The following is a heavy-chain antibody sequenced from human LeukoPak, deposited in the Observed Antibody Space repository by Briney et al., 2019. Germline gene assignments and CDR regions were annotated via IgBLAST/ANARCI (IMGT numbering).Heavy chain of an antibody. V-gene: IGHV1-18*01. CDR1: GYTFTSYG. J-gene: IGHJ4*02. Sequence: ASVKVSCKASGYTFTSYGISWVRQAPGQGLEWMGWISAYSGNTNYAQKLQGRVTMTTDTSTSTAYMELRSLRSDDTAVYYCARDFDVRATRALGYWGQGTLVTVSS. CDR2: ISAYSGNT. D-gene: IGHD2-15*01. CDR3: ARDFDVRATRALGY.